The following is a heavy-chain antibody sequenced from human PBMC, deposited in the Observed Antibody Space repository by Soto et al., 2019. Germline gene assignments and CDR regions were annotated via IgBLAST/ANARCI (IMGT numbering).Heavy chain of an antibody. J-gene: IGHJ4*02. CDR3: ARAPSDTAMVEVFDY. V-gene: IGHV4-34*01. Sequence: QVQLQQWGAGLLKPSETLSLTCAVYGGSFSGYYWSWIRQPPGKGLEWIGEINHSGSTNYNPSLKIRVTISVDTSKNQFSLKLSSVTAADTAVYYCARAPSDTAMVEVFDYWGQGTLVTVSS. CDR1: GGSFSGYY. CDR2: INHSGST. D-gene: IGHD5-18*01.